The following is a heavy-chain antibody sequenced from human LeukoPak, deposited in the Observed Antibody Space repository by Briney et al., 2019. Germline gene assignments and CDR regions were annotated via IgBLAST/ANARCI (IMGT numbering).Heavy chain of an antibody. J-gene: IGHJ6*03. CDR2: INWNGGST. Sequence: GGSLRLSCAASGFTFDDYGMSWVRQAPGKGLEWVSGINWNGGSTGYADSVKGRFTISRDNAKNSLYLQMNSLRAEDTALYYCARLYCGGDCYSENYYYYYMDVWGKGTTVTISS. D-gene: IGHD2-21*02. CDR3: ARLYCGGDCYSENYYYYYMDV. V-gene: IGHV3-20*04. CDR1: GFTFDDYG.